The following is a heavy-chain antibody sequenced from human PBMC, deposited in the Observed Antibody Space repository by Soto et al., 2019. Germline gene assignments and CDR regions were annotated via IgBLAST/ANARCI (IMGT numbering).Heavy chain of an antibody. J-gene: IGHJ4*02. CDR3: ARGAAAGTRWTFDY. V-gene: IGHV4-59*01. CDR1: GGSITIDY. D-gene: IGHD6-13*01. CDR2: IYYTGRT. Sequence: QVQLQESGPGLVKSSETLSLTCTVSGGSITIDYWSWIRQPPGKGLEWIGYIYYTGRTNYNPSLESRVTISVDTSKNQFFLRLTSVTAADTALYYCARGAAAGTRWTFDYWGQGTLVTVSS.